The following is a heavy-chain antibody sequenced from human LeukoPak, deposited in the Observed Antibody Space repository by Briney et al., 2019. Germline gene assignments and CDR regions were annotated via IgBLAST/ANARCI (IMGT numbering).Heavy chain of an antibody. CDR2: ISGSGGST. Sequence: GGSLRLSCAASGFTFSSYAMSWVRQAPGKGLEWVSAISGSGGSTYYADSVKGRFTISRDNSKNTLYLQMNSLRAEDTAVYYCAKCMTTVVTPEYYYGMDVWGQGTTVTVSS. CDR1: GFTFSSYA. J-gene: IGHJ6*02. V-gene: IGHV3-23*01. CDR3: AKCMTTVVTPEYYYGMDV. D-gene: IGHD4-23*01.